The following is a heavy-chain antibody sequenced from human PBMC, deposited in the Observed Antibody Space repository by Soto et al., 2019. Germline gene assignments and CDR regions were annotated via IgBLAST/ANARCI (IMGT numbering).Heavy chain of an antibody. CDR2: IIPIFGTA. J-gene: IGHJ6*02. D-gene: IGHD5-12*01. Sequence: VTASCTASAGPFRSSVTSWLGQAPGQGLEWMGGIIPIFGTANYAQKFQGRVTITADKSTSTAYMELSSLRSEDTAVYYCARDRDIGGMDVWGQGNTVTVSS. V-gene: IGHV1-69*06. CDR1: AGPFRSSV. CDR3: ARDRDIGGMDV.